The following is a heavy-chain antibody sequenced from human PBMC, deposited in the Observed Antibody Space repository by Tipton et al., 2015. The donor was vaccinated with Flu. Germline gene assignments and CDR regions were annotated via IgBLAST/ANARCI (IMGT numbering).Heavy chain of an antibody. CDR2: ISSSSSYI. D-gene: IGHD4-17*01. CDR3: ARGRSYGDYIFDY. V-gene: IGHV3-21*01. J-gene: IGHJ4*02. Sequence: SLRLSCAASGFTFSSYSMNWVRQAPGKGLKWVSSISSSSSYIYYAESVKGRFTISRDNAKKSLYLQMNSLGAEDTAVYYCARGRSYGDYIFDYWGQGTLVTVSS. CDR1: GFTFSSYS.